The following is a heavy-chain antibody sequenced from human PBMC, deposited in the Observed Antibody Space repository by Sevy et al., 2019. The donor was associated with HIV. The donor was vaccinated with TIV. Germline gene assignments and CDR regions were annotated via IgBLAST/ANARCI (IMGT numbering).Heavy chain of an antibody. D-gene: IGHD5-12*01. Sequence: GESLKISCKGSGYSFTSYWIGWVRQMPGKGLEWMGIIYPGDTDTRNSPSFQGQVTISADKSISTAYLQWSSLKASDTAMYYCARSLVATYFDYWGQGTLVTVSS. CDR2: IYPGDTDT. V-gene: IGHV5-51*01. CDR3: ARSLVATYFDY. CDR1: GYSFTSYW. J-gene: IGHJ4*02.